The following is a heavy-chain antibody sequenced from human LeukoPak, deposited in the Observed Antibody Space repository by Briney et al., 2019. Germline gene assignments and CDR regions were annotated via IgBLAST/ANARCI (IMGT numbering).Heavy chain of an antibody. CDR1: GYTFTGYY. Sequence: GASVKVSCTASGYTFTGYYMHWVRHAPGQGLGWMGWVNPNSGGTNYAQKFQGRVTMTRDTSISTAYMELSRLRSDDTAVYYCARERVRQLLVYYYYYGMDVWGQGTTVTVSS. V-gene: IGHV1-2*02. J-gene: IGHJ6*02. CDR2: VNPNSGGT. CDR3: ARERVRQLLVYYYYYGMDV. D-gene: IGHD6-13*01.